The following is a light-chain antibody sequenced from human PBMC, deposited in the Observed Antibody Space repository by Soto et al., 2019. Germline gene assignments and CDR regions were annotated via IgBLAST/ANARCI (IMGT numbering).Light chain of an antibody. J-gene: IGKJ4*01. CDR3: QRYGTSPLT. CDR1: QSVSSNY. Sequence: EIVLTQSPGTLSLSPGERATLSCRASQSVSSNYLGWYQQKPGQAPRLLIYAASSRATGIPDRFSGSGSETDFTLTISRLEPEDFAVYYCQRYGTSPLTFGGGTKLEIK. CDR2: AAS. V-gene: IGKV3-20*01.